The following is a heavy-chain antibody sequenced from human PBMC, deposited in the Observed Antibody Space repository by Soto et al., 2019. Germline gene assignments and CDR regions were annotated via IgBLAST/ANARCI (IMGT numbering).Heavy chain of an antibody. D-gene: IGHD1-1*01. CDR1: GFTVSSNY. J-gene: IGHJ6*02. CDR3: ARDKLQDYGMDV. CDR2: IYSGGYT. V-gene: IGHV3-66*01. Sequence: PGGSLRLSCAASGFTVSSNYISWVRQAPGKGLEWVSVIYSGGYTFYADSVKGRFTISRDNSKNTLYLQMNNLRVEDTAVYYCARDKLQDYGMDVWGQGTTVTVSS.